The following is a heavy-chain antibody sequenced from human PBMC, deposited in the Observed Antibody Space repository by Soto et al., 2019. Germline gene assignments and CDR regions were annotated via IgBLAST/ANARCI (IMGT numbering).Heavy chain of an antibody. CDR2: IWYDGSNK. J-gene: IGHJ6*03. CDR3: ARDPSIVVVVAATLYYYYMDV. Sequence: QVQLVESGGGVVQPARSLRLSCAASGFTFSSYGMHWVRQAPGKGLEWVAVIWYDGSNKYYADSVKGRFTISRDNSNNTLYLQMDSLRAEDTAVYYCARDPSIVVVVAATLYYYYMDVWGKGTTVTVAS. D-gene: IGHD2-15*01. CDR1: GFTFSSYG. V-gene: IGHV3-33*01.